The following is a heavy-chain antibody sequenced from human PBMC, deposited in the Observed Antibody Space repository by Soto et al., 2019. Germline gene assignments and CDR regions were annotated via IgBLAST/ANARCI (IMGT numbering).Heavy chain of an antibody. V-gene: IGHV3-21*01. Sequence: PGGSLRLSXAASGFTFSSYSMNWVRQAPGKGLEWVSSISSSSSYIYYADSVKGRFTISRDNAKNSLYLQMNSLRAEDTAVYYCARVFSITIFGVVTVMDVWGQGTTVTVSS. J-gene: IGHJ6*02. CDR2: ISSSSSYI. D-gene: IGHD3-3*01. CDR1: GFTFSSYS. CDR3: ARVFSITIFGVVTVMDV.